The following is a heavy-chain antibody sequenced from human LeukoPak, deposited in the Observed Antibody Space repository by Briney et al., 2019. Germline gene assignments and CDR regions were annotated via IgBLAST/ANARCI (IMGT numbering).Heavy chain of an antibody. D-gene: IGHD6-19*01. Sequence: SETLSLTCTVSGGSISSYYWSWIRQPAGKGLEWIGRIYTSGSTNYNPSLKSRVTMSVDTSKNQFSLKLSSVTAADTAVYYCARGPPQAVADLNYLDYWGQGTLVTVSS. J-gene: IGHJ4*02. CDR2: IYTSGST. CDR1: GGSISSYY. V-gene: IGHV4-4*07. CDR3: ARGPPQAVADLNYLDY.